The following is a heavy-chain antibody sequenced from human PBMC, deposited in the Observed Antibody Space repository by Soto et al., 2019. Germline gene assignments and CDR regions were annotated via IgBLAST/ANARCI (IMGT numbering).Heavy chain of an antibody. D-gene: IGHD4-17*01. CDR3: AREADYVNWFDP. J-gene: IGHJ5*02. CDR2: ISSSSSTI. V-gene: IGHV3-48*01. Sequence: EVQLLESEGGLVQPGGSLRLSCAASGFTFSSYSMNWLSQAPGKGLEWVSYISSSSSTIYYADSVKGRFTISRDNAKNSLYLQMNSLRAEDTAVYYCAREADYVNWFDPWGQGTLVTVSS. CDR1: GFTFSSYS.